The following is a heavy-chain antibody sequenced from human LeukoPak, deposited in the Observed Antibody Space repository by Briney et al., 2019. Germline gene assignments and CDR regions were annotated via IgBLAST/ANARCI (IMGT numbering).Heavy chain of an antibody. J-gene: IGHJ4*02. CDR1: GGSISSYY. V-gene: IGHV4-4*09. Sequence: SETLSLTCTVSGGSISSYYWSWIRQPPGKGLEWIGYIYTSGSTNYNPSLKSRVAISVDTSKNQFSLKLSSVTAADTAVYYCARQDSGSYYFDYWGQGTLVTVSS. D-gene: IGHD1-26*01. CDR3: ARQDSGSYYFDY. CDR2: IYTSGST.